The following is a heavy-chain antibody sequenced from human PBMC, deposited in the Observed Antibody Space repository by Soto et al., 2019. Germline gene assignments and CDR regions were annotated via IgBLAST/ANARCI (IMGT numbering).Heavy chain of an antibody. V-gene: IGHV3-30*03. D-gene: IGHD1-26*01. Sequence: QVQLVESGGGVVQPGRSLRLSCAASGFTFSIYGMHWVRHAPGKGLEWVATISFDGSEKYYTDSVKGRFHISRDSSKNTMYLQMDSLRVEDTAVYYCARDRRLYYSDAFDIWGEGTTVTVSS. CDR2: ISFDGSEK. CDR1: GFTFSIYG. CDR3: ARDRRLYYSDAFDI. J-gene: IGHJ3*02.